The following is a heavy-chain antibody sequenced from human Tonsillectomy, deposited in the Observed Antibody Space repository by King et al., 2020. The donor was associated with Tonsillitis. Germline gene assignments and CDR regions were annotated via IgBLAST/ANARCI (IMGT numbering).Heavy chain of an antibody. CDR1: GFTFSSYG. D-gene: IGHD7-27*01. CDR2: ISYDGSNK. J-gene: IGHJ4*02. Sequence: VQLVESGGGVVQPGRSLRLSCAASGFTFSSYGMHWVRQAPGKGLEWVAIISYDGSNKYSADSVKGRFTISRDNSKNTLYLQMNSPRTEDTALYYCAREGALGIPTHFDYWGQGTLVTVSS. V-gene: IGHV3-30*03. CDR3: AREGALGIPTHFDY.